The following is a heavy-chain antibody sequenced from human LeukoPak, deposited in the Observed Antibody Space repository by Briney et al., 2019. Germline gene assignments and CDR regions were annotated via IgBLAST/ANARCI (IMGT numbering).Heavy chain of an antibody. J-gene: IGHJ4*02. Sequence: GGSLRLSCAASGFTFSSYAMSWVRQAPGKGLEWVSAISGSGGSTYYADSVKGRFTISRDNSKNTLYLQMNSLRAEDTAVYYCAKVGGYSYGPLGEFDYWGQGTLVTVSS. CDR2: ISGSGGST. V-gene: IGHV3-23*01. CDR1: GFTFSSYA. D-gene: IGHD5-18*01. CDR3: AKVGGYSYGPLGEFDY.